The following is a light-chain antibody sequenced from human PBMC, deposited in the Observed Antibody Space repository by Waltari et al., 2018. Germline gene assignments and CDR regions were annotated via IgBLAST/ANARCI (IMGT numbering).Light chain of an antibody. CDR3: QQYDNSYT. CDR1: QTLISGH. V-gene: IGKV3-20*01. J-gene: IGKJ2*01. CDR2: GAS. Sequence: IVLTQSPGNLSLSPGERATLSCRASQTLISGHLAGYQQRPGQAPRLLIYGASNRATGNPDRFSGSGSGTDFTLTISRLEPEDFAVYYCQQYDNSYTFGQGTKLEIK.